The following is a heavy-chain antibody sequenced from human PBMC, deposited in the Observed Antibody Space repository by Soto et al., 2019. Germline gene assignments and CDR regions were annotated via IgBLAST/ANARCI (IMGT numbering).Heavy chain of an antibody. Sequence: HPGGSLRLSCTASGFTFSSHFMSWVRQAPGKGLEWVSAISGSSGSINYADSVKGRFTISRDNSKNTLYLQMNSLRAEDTAVYYCAPLGTTLTALGAPFDSWGQGTLVTVSS. CDR1: GFTFSSHF. D-gene: IGHD1-7*01. CDR2: ISGSSGSI. J-gene: IGHJ4*02. V-gene: IGHV3-23*01. CDR3: APLGTTLTALGAPFDS.